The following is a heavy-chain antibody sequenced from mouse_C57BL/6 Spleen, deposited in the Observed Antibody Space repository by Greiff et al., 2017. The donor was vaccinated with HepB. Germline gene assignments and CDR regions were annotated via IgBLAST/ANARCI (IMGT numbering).Heavy chain of an antibody. J-gene: IGHJ2*01. CDR2: ISGGGGNT. CDR1: GFTFSSYT. V-gene: IGHV5-9*04. D-gene: IGHD4-1*01. Sequence: EVKLMESGGGLVKPGGSLKLSCAASGFTFSSYTMSWVRQTPEKRLEWVATISGGGGNTYYPDSVKGRFTISRDNAKNTLYLQMSSLRSEDTAVYYCARQLGSFDYWGQGTTLTVSS. CDR3: ARQLGSFDY.